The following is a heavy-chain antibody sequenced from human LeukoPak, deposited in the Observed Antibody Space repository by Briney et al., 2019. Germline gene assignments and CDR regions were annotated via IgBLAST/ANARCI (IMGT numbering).Heavy chain of an antibody. CDR2: IYSGGST. D-gene: IGHD6-13*01. Sequence: GGSLRLSCAASGFTVSSNYMSWVRQAPGKGLEWVSVIYSGGSTYCADSVKGRFTISRDNSKNTLYLQMNSLRAEDTAVYYCARDLGYSSSWYYYWGQGTLVTVSS. CDR1: GFTVSSNY. CDR3: ARDLGYSSSWYYY. V-gene: IGHV3-66*02. J-gene: IGHJ4*02.